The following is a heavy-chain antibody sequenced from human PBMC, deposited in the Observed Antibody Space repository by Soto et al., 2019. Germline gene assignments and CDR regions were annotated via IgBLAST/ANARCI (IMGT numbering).Heavy chain of an antibody. CDR2: ISYDGTNN. CDR3: AKGFFSGGSCYFSAFDI. V-gene: IGHV3-30*18. J-gene: IGHJ3*02. Sequence: GGSLRLSCAASGFTFSSYGMHWVRQAPGKGLEWVAVISYDGTNNYYTESVKGRFTISRDNSKNTLFLQMNSLRAEDTAVYFCAKGFFSGGSCYFSAFDIWGQGSMVTVSS. D-gene: IGHD2-15*01. CDR1: GFTFSSYG.